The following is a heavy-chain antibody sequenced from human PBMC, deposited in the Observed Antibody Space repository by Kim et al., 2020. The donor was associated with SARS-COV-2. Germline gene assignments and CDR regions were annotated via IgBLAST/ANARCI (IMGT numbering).Heavy chain of an antibody. CDR1: GFTFSSYG. D-gene: IGHD3-9*01. Sequence: GGSLRLSCAASGFTFSSYGMHWVRQAPGKGLEWVAVIWYDGSNKYYADSVKGRFTISRDNSKNTLYLQMNSLRAEDTAVYYCAREGQYDILTGFDYWGQGTLVTVSS. CDR3: AREGQYDILTGFDY. CDR2: IWYDGSNK. J-gene: IGHJ4*02. V-gene: IGHV3-33*01.